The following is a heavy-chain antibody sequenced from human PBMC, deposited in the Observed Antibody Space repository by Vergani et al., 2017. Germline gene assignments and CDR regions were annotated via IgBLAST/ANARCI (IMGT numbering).Heavy chain of an antibody. Sequence: VQLVQSGAEVKKPGSSVKVSCKASGGTFSSYAISWVRQAPGQGLEWMGGIIPIFGTANYAQKFQGSVTLTADESTSTAYMELSSLRSEDMAVYFCACKRGDSDGRHSTYYSYVMDGWGQGCTVTVSS. J-gene: IGHJ6*02. CDR1: GGTFSSYA. CDR3: ACKRGDSDGRHSTYYSYVMDG. D-gene: IGHD5-18*01. CDR2: IIPIFGTA. V-gene: IGHV1-69*01.